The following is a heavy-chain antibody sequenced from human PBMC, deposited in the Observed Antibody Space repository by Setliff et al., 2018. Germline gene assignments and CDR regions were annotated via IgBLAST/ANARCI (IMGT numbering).Heavy chain of an antibody. D-gene: IGHD2-8*01. CDR1: GYTFAESI. Sequence: ASVKVSCKASGYTFAESIVSWVRQAPGQGLEWMGWIGVYTGHTSFAQKFEDRVSMSTDKSTNMAYMELRGLRFDDTAVYYCSRLVRFCTKTVCQRLSGDDCWGQGTLVTVSS. J-gene: IGHJ4*02. CDR2: IGVYTGHT. CDR3: SRLVRFCTKTVCQRLSGDDC. V-gene: IGHV1-18*04.